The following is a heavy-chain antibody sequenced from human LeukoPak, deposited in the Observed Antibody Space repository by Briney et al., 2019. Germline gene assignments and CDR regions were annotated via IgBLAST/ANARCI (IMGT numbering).Heavy chain of an antibody. CDR2: IYTSGST. V-gene: IGHV4-4*07. CDR3: ARDQRRSGWYYFDY. J-gene: IGHJ4*02. Sequence: PSETLSLTCTVSGGSISSYYWSWIRQPAGKGVEWIGRIYTSGSTNYNPSLKSRVTMSVDTSKNQFSLKLSSVTAADTAVYYCARDQRRSGWYYFDYWGQGTLVTVSS. D-gene: IGHD6-19*01. CDR1: GGSISSYY.